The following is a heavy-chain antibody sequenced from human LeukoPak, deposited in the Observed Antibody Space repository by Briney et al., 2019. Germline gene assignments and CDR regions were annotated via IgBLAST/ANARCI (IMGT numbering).Heavy chain of an antibody. D-gene: IGHD3-3*01. Sequence: GGSLRLSCAASGFTFSSYGMHWVRQAPGKGLEWVAVISYDGSDEYYADSVKGRFTISRDNSKNTLYLQMNSLRAEDTAVYYCARSMAEWFYFDYWGQGTLVTVSS. V-gene: IGHV3-30*03. CDR1: GFTFSSYG. J-gene: IGHJ4*02. CDR3: ARSMAEWFYFDY. CDR2: ISYDGSDE.